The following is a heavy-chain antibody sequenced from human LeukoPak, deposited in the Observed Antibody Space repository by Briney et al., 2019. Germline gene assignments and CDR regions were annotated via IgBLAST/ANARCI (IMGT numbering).Heavy chain of an antibody. CDR3: ARSPRDGHNRRSFDY. D-gene: IGHD5-24*01. CDR1: GYTFTGYY. Sequence: ASVKVSCKASGYTFTGYYMHWVRQAPGQGLEWMGRINPNSGGTNYPQKYQGRVTMTRDTSISTAYMELSRLRSDDTAVYYCARSPRDGHNRRSFDYWGQGTLVTVSS. J-gene: IGHJ4*02. CDR2: INPNSGGT. V-gene: IGHV1-2*06.